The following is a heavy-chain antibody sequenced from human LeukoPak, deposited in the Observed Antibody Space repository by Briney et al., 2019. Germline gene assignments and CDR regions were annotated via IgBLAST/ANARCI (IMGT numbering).Heavy chain of an antibody. CDR1: GFTFSSYG. J-gene: IGHJ4*02. V-gene: IGHV3-30*18. CDR3: AKDSWYGDYGY. D-gene: IGHD4-17*01. CDR2: ISYDGSNK. Sequence: PGRSLRLSCAASGFTFSSYGMHWVRQAPGKGLEWVAVISYDGSNKYYADSVKGRFTISRDNSKNTLYLQMNSLRAEDTAVYYCAKDSWYGDYGYWGQGTLVTVSS.